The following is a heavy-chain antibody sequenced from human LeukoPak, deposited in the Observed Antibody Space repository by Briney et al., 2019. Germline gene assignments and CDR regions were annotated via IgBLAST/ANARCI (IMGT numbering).Heavy chain of an antibody. D-gene: IGHD3-22*01. CDR2: ISSNGGST. J-gene: IGHJ4*02. CDR3: VKENGYDSSGYYFDY. V-gene: IGHV3-64D*06. Sequence: GGSLRLSCSASGFTFSSYAMHWVCQAPGKGLEYVSAISSNGGSTYYADSVKGRFTISRDNSKNTLYLQMSSLRAEDTAVYYCVKENGYDSSGYYFDYWGQGTLVTVSS. CDR1: GFTFSSYA.